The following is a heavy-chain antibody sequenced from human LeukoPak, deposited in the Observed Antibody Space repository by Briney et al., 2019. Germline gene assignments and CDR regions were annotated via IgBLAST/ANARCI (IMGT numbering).Heavy chain of an antibody. Sequence: PGGSLRLSCAASGFPFSIYAMSWVRQAPGGGLEWVSGISGSSSHTLDADSVRGRFTISRDNTRNTLYLHMNSLTAEDTALYYCAKEHDYSNAAPEWGFDSWGQGTLVTVSS. CDR2: ISGSSSHT. J-gene: IGHJ4*02. V-gene: IGHV3-23*01. CDR3: AKEHDYSNAAPEWGFDS. D-gene: IGHD3-3*01. CDR1: GFPFSIYA.